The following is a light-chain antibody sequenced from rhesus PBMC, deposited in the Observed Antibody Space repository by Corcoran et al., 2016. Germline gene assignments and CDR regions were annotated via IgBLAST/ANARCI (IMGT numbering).Light chain of an antibody. Sequence: DIQMTQSPSSLSASVGDTVTITCRASQGISSYLNWFQQKPGKSPKLLIYAAYSLESRVPSRLIGSGSGTEFTLTISSLQSEDFATYYCQHYYSTPYSFGQGTKVEIK. CDR1: QGISSY. J-gene: IGKJ2*01. V-gene: IGKV1-28*02. CDR3: QHYYSTPYS. CDR2: AAY.